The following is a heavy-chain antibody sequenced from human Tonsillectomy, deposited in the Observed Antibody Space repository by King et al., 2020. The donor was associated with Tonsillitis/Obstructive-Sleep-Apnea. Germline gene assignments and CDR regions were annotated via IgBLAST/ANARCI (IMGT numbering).Heavy chain of an antibody. CDR2: INPNSGGT. CDR1: GYTFVGNY. Sequence: VQLVESGAEVKKPGASVKVSCKASGYTFVGNYIHWVRQAPGQGLEWMGWINPNSGGTNYEQRFQGRVTMSRDTSISTPYMELSKLTSADTAVYYCAREWVGHSDTAQLYWGQGTLVTVSS. V-gene: IGHV1-2*02. D-gene: IGHD5-18*01. CDR3: AREWVGHSDTAQLY. J-gene: IGHJ4*02.